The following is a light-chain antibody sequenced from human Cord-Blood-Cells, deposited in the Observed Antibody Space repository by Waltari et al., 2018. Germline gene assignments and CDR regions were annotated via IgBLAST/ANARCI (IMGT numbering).Light chain of an antibody. Sequence: QSVLTQPPSASGTPGQRVTISCSGSSSTTGSNYEYWYQQLPGTAPKLLIYRNNQRPSGVPDRFSGSKSGTSASLAISGLRSEDEADYYCAAWDDSLSGWVFGGGTKLTVL. J-gene: IGLJ3*02. CDR3: AAWDDSLSGWV. V-gene: IGLV1-47*01. CDR1: SSTTGSNY. CDR2: RNN.